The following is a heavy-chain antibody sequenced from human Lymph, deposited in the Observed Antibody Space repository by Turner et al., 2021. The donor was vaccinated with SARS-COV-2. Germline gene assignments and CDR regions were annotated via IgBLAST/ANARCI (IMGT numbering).Heavy chain of an antibody. Sequence: QVLLVQSGPSVKKPGASVNVSCKSSGYILTGYYMHWVRQAPGQWLEWMEWINPNSGGTNDAQNFQCRVTMNSDTSISTAYIEMSRPRSDNTAVDDGAGSQDRQCVVRGVDPFDYWGQGTLVTVSS. J-gene: IGHJ4*02. CDR3: AGSQDRQCVVRGVDPFDY. CDR1: GYILTGYY. D-gene: IGHD3-10*01. CDR2: INPNSGGT. V-gene: IGHV1-2*02.